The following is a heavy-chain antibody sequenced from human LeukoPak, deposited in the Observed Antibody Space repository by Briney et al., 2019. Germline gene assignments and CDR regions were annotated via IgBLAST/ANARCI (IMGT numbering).Heavy chain of an antibody. D-gene: IGHD3-22*01. Sequence: HPGGSLRLSCAASGFTFSSYAMSWVRQAPGKGLEWVSAICGSGGGTYYADSVKGRFTISRDNSKNTLYLQMNSLRAEDTAVYYCARRLSYYDSSGCYWGQGTLVTVSS. CDR3: ARRLSYYDSSGCY. CDR1: GFTFSSYA. CDR2: ICGSGGGT. V-gene: IGHV3-23*01. J-gene: IGHJ4*02.